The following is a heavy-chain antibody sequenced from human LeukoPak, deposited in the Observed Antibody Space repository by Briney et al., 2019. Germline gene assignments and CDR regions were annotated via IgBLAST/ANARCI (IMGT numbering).Heavy chain of an antibody. Sequence: PGGSLRLSCAASGFTFSDYYMSWIRQPPGKGLEWVSYISSSGSTIYYADSVKGRFTISRDNAKNSLYLHMNSLRAEDTALYYGARDLMAAAGTNNWGQGTLVTVSS. CDR1: GFTFSDYY. J-gene: IGHJ4*02. CDR2: ISSSGSTI. V-gene: IGHV3-11*01. CDR3: ARDLMAAAGTNN. D-gene: IGHD6-13*01.